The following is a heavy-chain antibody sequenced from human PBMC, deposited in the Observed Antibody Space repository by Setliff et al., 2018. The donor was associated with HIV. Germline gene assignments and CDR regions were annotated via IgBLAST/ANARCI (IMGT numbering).Heavy chain of an antibody. V-gene: IGHV4-39*07. Sequence: SETLSLTCAVSGGSVSSPSYYWGWIRQPPGKGRGWIGNIYHVGRAFYSPSLESRVSISVDTSKNQFSLRLTSVTAADTAVYYCARLLGRTVVVINAGFDYWGQGTLVTVSS. CDR1: GGSVSSPSYY. CDR2: IYHVGRA. D-gene: IGHD2-15*01. J-gene: IGHJ4*02. CDR3: ARLLGRTVVVINAGFDY.